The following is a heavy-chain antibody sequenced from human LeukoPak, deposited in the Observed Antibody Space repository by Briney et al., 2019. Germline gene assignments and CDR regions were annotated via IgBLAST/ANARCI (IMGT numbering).Heavy chain of an antibody. CDR1: GYTFTSYG. V-gene: IGHV1-2*04. Sequence: ASVKVSCKASGYTFTSYGISWVRRAPGQGLEWMGWINPNSGGTNYAQKFQGWVTMTRDTSISTAYMELSRLRSDDTAVYYCAAGNWFDPWGQGTLVTVSS. J-gene: IGHJ5*02. CDR3: AAGNWFDP. CDR2: INPNSGGT. D-gene: IGHD3-10*01.